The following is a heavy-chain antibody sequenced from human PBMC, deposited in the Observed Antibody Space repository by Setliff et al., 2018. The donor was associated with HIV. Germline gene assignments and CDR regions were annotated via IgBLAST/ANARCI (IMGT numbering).Heavy chain of an antibody. CDR2: IYWNNDK. V-gene: IGHV2-5*01. CDR1: GFSLNTPGLG. CDR3: AHRPLSADDFDY. Sequence: SGPTLVNPTQTLTLTCTFSGFSLNTPGLGVGWIRQPPGEALEWLALIYWNNDKRYNPSLGSRLSITKDTSKNLVVLVMTNMDAVDTATYYCAHRPLSADDFDYWGQGTRVTVPQ. J-gene: IGHJ4*02.